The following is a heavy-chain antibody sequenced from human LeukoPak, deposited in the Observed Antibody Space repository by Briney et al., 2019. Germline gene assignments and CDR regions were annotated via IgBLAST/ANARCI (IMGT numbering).Heavy chain of an antibody. Sequence: SETLSLTCGVCGGSFSGCYGCGMRQPPEGGVECIGDIIDSGSTTYNPFRKSRVPIPVKESQKQFSCKLSSVAAADTAVYYCARCTFGNSVGYWGQGTLVTASS. D-gene: IGHD4-23*01. CDR1: GGSFSGCY. J-gene: IGHJ4*02. CDR3: ARCTFGNSVGY. CDR2: IIDSGST. V-gene: IGHV4-34*12.